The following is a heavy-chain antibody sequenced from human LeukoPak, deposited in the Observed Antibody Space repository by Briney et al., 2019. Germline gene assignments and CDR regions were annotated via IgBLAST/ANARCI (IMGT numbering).Heavy chain of an antibody. V-gene: IGHV1-18*04. CDR2: ISTYNGNT. CDR1: GYTFSDNY. CDR3: ARTMKRTSENFQH. Sequence: GASVKVSCKASGYTFSDNYIHWVRQAPGQGLEWMGWISTYNGNTNYAQKFQGRVTMTTDTSTTTAYLELRSLRPDDTAVYYCARTMKRTSENFQHWGQGTLLTVSS. J-gene: IGHJ1*01.